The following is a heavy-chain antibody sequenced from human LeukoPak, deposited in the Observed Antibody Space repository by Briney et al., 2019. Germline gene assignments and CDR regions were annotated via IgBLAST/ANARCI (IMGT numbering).Heavy chain of an antibody. CDR2: IYYSGST. CDR3: ARGPTLKYFHH. V-gene: IGHV4-39*01. Sequence: SETLSLTCTVSGGSISSYYWGWIRQPPGKGLEWIGTIYYSGSTYYNPSLTSRVTISVDTSKNQFSLKLSSVTAADTAVYYCARGPTLKYFHHWGQGTLVTVSS. J-gene: IGHJ1*01. CDR1: GGSISSYY.